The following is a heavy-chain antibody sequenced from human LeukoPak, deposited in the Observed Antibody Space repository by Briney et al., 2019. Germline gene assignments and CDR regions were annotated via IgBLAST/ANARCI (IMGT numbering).Heavy chain of an antibody. Sequence: PGGSLRLSCAASGFTFSSYSMNWFRQAPGKGLEWVSSISSSSYIYYADSVKGRFTISRDNAKNSLYLQMNSLRAEDTAVYYCARVAESSAYYPFDSWGQGTLVTVSS. CDR3: ARVAESSAYYPFDS. CDR1: GFTFSSYS. CDR2: ISSSSYI. J-gene: IGHJ4*02. D-gene: IGHD3-22*01. V-gene: IGHV3-21*01.